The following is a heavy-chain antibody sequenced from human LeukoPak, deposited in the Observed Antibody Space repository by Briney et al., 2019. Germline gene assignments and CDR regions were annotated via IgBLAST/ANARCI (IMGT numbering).Heavy chain of an antibody. Sequence: SETLSLTCAVSGGSISSYYWSWIRQPPGKGLEWIGYIYYSGSTNYNPSLKSRVTISVDTSKNQFSLKLSSVTAADTAVYYCARGSDYYGSGSPSMDVWGKGTTVTISS. CDR2: IYYSGST. CDR3: ARGSDYYGSGSPSMDV. CDR1: GGSISSYY. J-gene: IGHJ6*04. V-gene: IGHV4-59*01. D-gene: IGHD3-10*01.